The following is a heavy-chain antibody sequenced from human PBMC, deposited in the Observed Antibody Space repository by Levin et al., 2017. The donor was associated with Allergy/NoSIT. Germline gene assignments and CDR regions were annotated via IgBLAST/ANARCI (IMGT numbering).Heavy chain of an antibody. CDR2: INHSGST. J-gene: IGHJ3*02. CDR3: ARGRRKATTLGI. D-gene: IGHD4-23*01. CDR1: GGSFSGYY. Sequence: GSLRLSCAVYGGSFSGYYWSWIRQPPGKGLEWIGEINHSGSTNYNPSLKSRVTISVDTSKNQFSLKLSSVTAADTAVYYCARGRRKATTLGIWGQGTMVTVSS. V-gene: IGHV4-34*01.